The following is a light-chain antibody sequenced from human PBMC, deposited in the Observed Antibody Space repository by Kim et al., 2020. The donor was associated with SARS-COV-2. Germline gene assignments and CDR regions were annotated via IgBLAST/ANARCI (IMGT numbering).Light chain of an antibody. J-gene: IGLJ2*01. CDR3: QAWDSNTGVV. CDR2: QDS. Sequence: SYELTQPPSVSVSPGQTATITCSGDKLGDKYACWYQQKPGQSPVLVIYQDSKRPSGIPERFSGSNSGSTATLTISGTQAVDEADYYCQAWDSNTGVVFVG. V-gene: IGLV3-1*01. CDR1: KLGDKY.